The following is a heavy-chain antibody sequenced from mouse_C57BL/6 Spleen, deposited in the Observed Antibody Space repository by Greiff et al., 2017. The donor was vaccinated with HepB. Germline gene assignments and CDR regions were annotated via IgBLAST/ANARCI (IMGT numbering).Heavy chain of an antibody. V-gene: IGHV3-6*01. Sequence: ESGPGLVKPSQSLSLTCSVTGYSITSGYYWNWIRQFPGNKLEWMGYISYDGSNNYNPSLKNRISITRDTSKNQFFLKLNSVTTEDTATYYCARSTMVTTGFDYWGQGTTLTVSS. CDR1: GYSITSGYY. D-gene: IGHD2-2*01. CDR2: ISYDGSN. J-gene: IGHJ2*01. CDR3: ARSTMVTTGFDY.